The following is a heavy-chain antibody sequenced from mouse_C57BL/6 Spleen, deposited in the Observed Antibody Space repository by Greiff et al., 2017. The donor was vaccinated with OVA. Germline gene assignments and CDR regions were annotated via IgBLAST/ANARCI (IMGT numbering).Heavy chain of an antibody. V-gene: IGHV3-6*01. D-gene: IGHD3-2*02. CDR1: GYSITSGYY. J-gene: IGHJ4*01. CDR3: ARGGSSGYAMDY. Sequence: EVQLQESGPGLVKPSQSLSLTFSVTGYSITSGYYWNWIRQFPGNKLEWMGYISYDGSNNYNPSLKNRISITRDTSKNQFFLKLNSVTTEDTATYYCARGGSSGYAMDYWGQGTSVTVSS. CDR2: ISYDGSN.